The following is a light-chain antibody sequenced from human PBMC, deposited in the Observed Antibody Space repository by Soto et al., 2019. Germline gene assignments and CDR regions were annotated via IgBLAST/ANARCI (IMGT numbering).Light chain of an antibody. CDR3: QQYGNSRYT. Sequence: ETGMTQSPGTLSLSPADGATLSCKASQSISNKYLAWYQQIPGQAPRLLIYGASNRATGIPDRFSGSGSGTDFTLTISRLEPEDFAVYYCQQYGNSRYTFGQGTKLEIK. V-gene: IGKV3-20*01. CDR2: GAS. J-gene: IGKJ2*01. CDR1: QSISNKY.